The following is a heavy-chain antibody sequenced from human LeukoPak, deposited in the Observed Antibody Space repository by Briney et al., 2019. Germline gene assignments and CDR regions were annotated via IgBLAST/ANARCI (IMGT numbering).Heavy chain of an antibody. D-gene: IGHD2-15*01. V-gene: IGHV3-23*01. CDR2: ISGSGGST. J-gene: IGHJ4*02. CDR1: XFXXSSYX. CDR3: AKGGEDIVVVVAAIDD. Sequence: GXXXLXXAASXFXXSSYXXXXVRQAPGKGXEWVXAISGSGGSTYYADSVKGRFTISRDNSKNTLYLQMDSLRAEDTAVYYCAKGGEDIVVVVAAIDDWGQGTLVTVSS.